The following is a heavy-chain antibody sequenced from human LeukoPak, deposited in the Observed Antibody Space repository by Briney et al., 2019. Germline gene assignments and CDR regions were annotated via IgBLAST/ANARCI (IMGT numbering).Heavy chain of an antibody. J-gene: IGHJ2*01. CDR3: ARNPNYYDSSGYLARWDFDL. Sequence: ASVKVSCKASGYTFTSYYMHCVRQAPGQGLEWMGTINPSGGSTSYAQKFQGRVAMTRDTSTSTVYMELSSLRSEDTAVYYCARNPNYYDSSGYLARWDFDLWGRGTLVTVSS. V-gene: IGHV1-46*01. D-gene: IGHD3-22*01. CDR2: INPSGGST. CDR1: GYTFTSYY.